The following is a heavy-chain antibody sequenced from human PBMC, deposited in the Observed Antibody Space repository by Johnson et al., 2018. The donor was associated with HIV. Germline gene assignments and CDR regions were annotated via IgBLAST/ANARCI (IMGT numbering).Heavy chain of an antibody. Sequence: VQLVESGGGLVKPGGSLRLSCAASGFTFSDYYMSWIRQAPGKGLEWASYISTSGSSIYYDDSVKGRLTISRDTAKNSLYLQMNSLRAEDTAVYYCARSNWNYGDAFDIWGQRTMVTVSS. J-gene: IGHJ3*02. CDR1: GFTFSDYY. V-gene: IGHV3-11*04. D-gene: IGHD1-7*01. CDR2: ISTSGSSI. CDR3: ARSNWNYGDAFDI.